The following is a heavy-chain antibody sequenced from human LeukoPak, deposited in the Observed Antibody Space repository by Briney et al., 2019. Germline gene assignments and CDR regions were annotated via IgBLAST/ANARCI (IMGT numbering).Heavy chain of an antibody. CDR1: GFTFSSYG. CDR3: ARSTWNVVVINFDY. Sequence: GGSLRLSCAASGFTFSSYGMHWVRQAPGKGLEWVAVIWYDGSNKYYADSVKGRFTITRDNSKNTLYLQMNSLRAEDTAVYYCARSTWNVVVINFDYWGQGTLVTVSS. D-gene: IGHD3-22*01. CDR2: IWYDGSNK. J-gene: IGHJ4*02. V-gene: IGHV3-33*01.